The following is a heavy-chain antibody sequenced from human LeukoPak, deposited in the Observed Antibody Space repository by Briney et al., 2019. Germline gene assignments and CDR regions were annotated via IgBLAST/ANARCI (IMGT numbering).Heavy chain of an antibody. D-gene: IGHD5-24*01. V-gene: IGHV4-4*07. CDR1: GGSISRYY. Sequence: SETLSLTCTVSGGSISRYYWSWMQQPAGKGLEWIGRIYTSGSTNYNPSLKSRVTMSVDTSKNQFSLKLSSVTAADMAEYSCARDRGDAFDICGQGTMVTVSS. J-gene: IGHJ3*02. CDR2: IYTSGST. CDR3: ARDRGDAFDI.